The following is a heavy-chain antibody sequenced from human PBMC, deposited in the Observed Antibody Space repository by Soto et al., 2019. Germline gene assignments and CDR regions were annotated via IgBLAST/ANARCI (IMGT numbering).Heavy chain of an antibody. CDR2: IWYDGSNK. D-gene: IGHD3-10*01. CDR3: ARAYGDWRYFDY. J-gene: IGHJ4*02. CDR1: GFTFSSYG. Sequence: PGGSLRLSCAASGFTFSSYGMHWVRQAPGRGPEWLAVIWYDGSNKYYADSVKGRFTISRDNSKNTLYMQMNSLRAEDTAVYYCARAYGDWRYFDYWGQGTLVTVPQ. V-gene: IGHV3-33*01.